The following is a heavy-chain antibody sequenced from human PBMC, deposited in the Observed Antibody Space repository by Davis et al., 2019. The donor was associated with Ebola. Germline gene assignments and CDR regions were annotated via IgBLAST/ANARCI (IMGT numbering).Heavy chain of an antibody. CDR1: GYTFTGYY. CDR3: ARSFRGIVVVPAAPEFDP. D-gene: IGHD2-2*01. J-gene: IGHJ5*02. CDR2: INPNSGGT. Sequence: ASVKVSCKASGYTFTGYYMHWVRQAPGQGLEWMGWINPNSGGTNYAQKFQGWVTMTRDTSISTAYMELSRLRSDDTAVYYCARSFRGIVVVPAAPEFDPWGQGTLVTVSS. V-gene: IGHV1-2*04.